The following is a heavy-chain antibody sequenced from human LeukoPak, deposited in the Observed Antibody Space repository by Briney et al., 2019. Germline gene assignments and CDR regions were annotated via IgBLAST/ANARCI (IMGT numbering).Heavy chain of an antibody. Sequence: GGSLRLSCATSGFSFNHYWMSWVRQAPGKGLEWVANINQDGSEQHLVDSVTGRFTISRDNGKNSLYLHMNSLRGEATAVYYCAVNVPPDYWGKGTLVTVSS. D-gene: IGHD2-2*01. CDR1: GFSFNHYW. J-gene: IGHJ4*02. V-gene: IGHV3-7*01. CDR2: INQDGSEQ. CDR3: AVNVPPDY.